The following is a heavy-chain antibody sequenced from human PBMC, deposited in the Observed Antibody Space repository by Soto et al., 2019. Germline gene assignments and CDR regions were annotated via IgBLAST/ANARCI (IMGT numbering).Heavy chain of an antibody. CDR2: ISYNGSNK. D-gene: IGHD6-6*01. Sequence: PGGSLRLSCAASGFTFSSYAMHWVRQAPGKGLEWVAVISYNGSNKYYADSVKGRFTISRDNSKNTLYLQMNSLRAEDTAVYYCARELAARIYYYGMDVWGQGTTVTVSS. CDR1: GFTFSSYA. V-gene: IGHV3-30-3*01. J-gene: IGHJ6*02. CDR3: ARELAARIYYYGMDV.